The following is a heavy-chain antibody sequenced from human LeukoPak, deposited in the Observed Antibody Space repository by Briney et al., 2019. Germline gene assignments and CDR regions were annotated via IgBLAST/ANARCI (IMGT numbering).Heavy chain of an antibody. CDR1: GGSISSYY. CDR3: AREAEAKYSNYVDY. J-gene: IGHJ4*02. CDR2: IYYSGST. V-gene: IGHV4-59*01. D-gene: IGHD4-11*01. Sequence: PSETLSLTCTVSGGSISSYYWSWIRQPPGKGLEWIGYIYYSGSTNCNPSLKSRVTISVDTSKNQFSLKLSSVTAADTAVYYCAREAEAKYSNYVDYWGQGTLVTVSS.